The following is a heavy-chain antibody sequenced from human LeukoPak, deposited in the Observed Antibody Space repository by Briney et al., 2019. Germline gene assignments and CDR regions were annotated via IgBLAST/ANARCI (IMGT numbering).Heavy chain of an antibody. V-gene: IGHV3-48*03. D-gene: IGHD3-9*01. CDR3: ARDLMPYVDPEYFDH. CDR1: GFTFSNFA. J-gene: IGHJ4*02. CDR2: ISSGGTTI. Sequence: GGSLRLSCEASGFTFSNFAMNWVRQAPGKGLEWISFISSGGTTISYAESVRGRFTTSRDNDRNSLFLQMNSLRVEDTAFYYCARDLMPYVDPEYFDHWGQGTLVTVSS.